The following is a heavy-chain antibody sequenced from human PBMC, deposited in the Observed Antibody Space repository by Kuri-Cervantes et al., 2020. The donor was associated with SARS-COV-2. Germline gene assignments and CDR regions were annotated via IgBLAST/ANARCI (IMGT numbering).Heavy chain of an antibody. Sequence: SVKVSCKASGYTFSNYYMHWVRQAPGQGLEWMGGIIPIFGTANYAQKFQGRVTITADESTSTAYMELSSLRSEDTAVYYCARDIRGYSGCDGPPTYYYYYGMDVWGQGTTVTVSS. J-gene: IGHJ6*02. CDR1: GYTFSNYY. CDR3: ARDIRGYSGCDGPPTYYYYYGMDV. V-gene: IGHV1-69*13. D-gene: IGHD5-12*01. CDR2: IIPIFGTA.